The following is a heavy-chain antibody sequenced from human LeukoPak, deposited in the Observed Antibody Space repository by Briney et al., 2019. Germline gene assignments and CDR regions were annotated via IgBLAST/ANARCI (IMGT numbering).Heavy chain of an antibody. V-gene: IGHV3-23*01. D-gene: IGHD3-22*01. Sequence: PRGTLRLSCAASGFTFSGDAMSSVRQAPGPGLKCVSAISGSGGSTYYADSVKGRFTISRDNSKNTLYLQMNSLRAEDTAVYYCASTYYYDSSGYYWGQGTLVTVSS. CDR3: ASTYYYDSSGYY. CDR2: ISGSGGST. CDR1: GFTFSGDA. J-gene: IGHJ4*02.